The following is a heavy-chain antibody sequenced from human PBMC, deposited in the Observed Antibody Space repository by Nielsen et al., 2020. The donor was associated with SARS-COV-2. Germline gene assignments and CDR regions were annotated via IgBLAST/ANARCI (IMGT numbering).Heavy chain of an antibody. CDR3: ARGAVAGTDY. J-gene: IGHJ4*02. V-gene: IGHV3-19*01. CDR1: GFTFSGSA. D-gene: IGHD6-19*01. CDR2: VSWNGSRT. Sequence: GESLKISCAASGFTFSGSAMHWVRQAPGKGLEWVSGVSWNGSRTHYADSVKGRFIISRDNSKNTLYLQMNSLRAEDTAVYYCARGAVAGTDYWGQGTLVTVSS.